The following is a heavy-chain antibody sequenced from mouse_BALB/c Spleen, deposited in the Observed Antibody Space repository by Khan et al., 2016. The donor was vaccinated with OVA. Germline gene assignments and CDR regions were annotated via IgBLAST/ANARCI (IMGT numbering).Heavy chain of an antibody. CDR3: TRRVRYGIFVY. CDR2: FNPSTDYT. Sequence: QVQLQPSGAELAKPGASVKLSCKASGYPFNTYWMHWIHQRPGQGQEWLGYFNPSTDYTEYNQQFKDKPTLTTETSSSTAYMQLSSLPYEYSAVYYWTRRVRYGIFVYWGQGTLVTVAA. D-gene: IGHD2-1*01. CDR1: GYPFNTYW. V-gene: IGHV1-7*01. J-gene: IGHJ3*01.